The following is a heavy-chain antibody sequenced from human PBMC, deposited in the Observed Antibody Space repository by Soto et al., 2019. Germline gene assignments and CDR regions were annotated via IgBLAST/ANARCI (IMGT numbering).Heavy chain of an antibody. Sequence: QVQLQESGPGLVKPSQTLSLTCTVSGGSISSGGYYWSWIRQHPGKGLEWIGYIYYSGSTYYNPSLNSRVNISVDTSNNQFSLKLSSMPAADTAVYSCARDPLNRRAFDIWGQGTMVTVSS. CDR1: GGSISSGGYY. CDR3: ARDPLNRRAFDI. V-gene: IGHV4-31*03. J-gene: IGHJ3*02. CDR2: IYYSGST.